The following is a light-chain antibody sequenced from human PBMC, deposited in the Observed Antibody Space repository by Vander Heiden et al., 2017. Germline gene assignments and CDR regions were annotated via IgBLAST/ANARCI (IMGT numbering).Light chain of an antibody. Sequence: YELTQPPSVSVSPGQTATITCSGDALPKRFAYWYQQKSGQAPVLVIHEDIKRPSGIPEKFSGSSSGTMATLTITEAQVEDEADYYCFSAYITGDYWVSGGGTKLTVL. CDR2: EDI. V-gene: IGLV3-10*01. CDR1: ALPKRF. J-gene: IGLJ3*02. CDR3: FSAYITGDYWV.